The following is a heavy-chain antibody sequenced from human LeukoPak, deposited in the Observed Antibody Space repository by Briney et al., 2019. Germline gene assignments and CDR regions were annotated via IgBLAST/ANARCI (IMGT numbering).Heavy chain of an antibody. CDR3: ARGERSPAALDY. Sequence: AGGSLRLSCAASGFTFSSYGMHWVRQAPGKGLEWVAVIWYDGSNKYYADSVKGRFTISRDNSKNTLYLQMNSLRAEDTAVYYCARGERSPAALDYWGQGTLVTVSS. CDR1: GFTFSSYG. V-gene: IGHV3-33*01. CDR2: IWYDGSNK. J-gene: IGHJ4*02. D-gene: IGHD6-13*01.